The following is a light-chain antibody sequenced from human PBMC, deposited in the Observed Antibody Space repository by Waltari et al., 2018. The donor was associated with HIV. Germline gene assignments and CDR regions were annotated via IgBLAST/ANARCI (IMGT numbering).Light chain of an antibody. CDR3: QQYNNWPRT. CDR1: QSVSSN. Sequence: EIVMTQSPATLSVSPGERATLSCRASQSVSSNLVWYQQKPGQAPRLLIYGASIRATGIPARFSGSGSGTEFTLTISILQSEDFAVYYCQQYNNWPRTFGQGTKVEIK. CDR2: GAS. J-gene: IGKJ1*01. V-gene: IGKV3D-15*03.